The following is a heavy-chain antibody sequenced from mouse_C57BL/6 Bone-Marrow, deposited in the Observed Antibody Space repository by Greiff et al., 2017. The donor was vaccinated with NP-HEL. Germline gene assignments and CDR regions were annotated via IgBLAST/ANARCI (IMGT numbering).Heavy chain of an antibody. CDR2: INPGNGGT. CDR3: ARRGTGWYFDG. D-gene: IGHD3-3*01. V-gene: IGHV1-53*01. J-gene: IGHJ1*03. Sequence: QVQLQQPGTELVKPGASVKLSCKASGYTFTSYWMHWVKQRPGQGLEWIGNINPGNGGTNYTEKFKSKATMNVDKSSSTAYIQLSRLTSEDSAVYYCARRGTGWYFDGWGTGTTVTVSS. CDR1: GYTFTSYW.